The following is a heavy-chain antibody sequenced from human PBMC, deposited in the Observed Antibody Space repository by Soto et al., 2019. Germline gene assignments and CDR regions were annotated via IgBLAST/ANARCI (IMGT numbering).Heavy chain of an antibody. Sequence: GGSLRLSCAASGFTFNNYGMSWVRQAPGKGLEWVSTISSSGGNMYYADSVKGRFTISRDNSKNTLYLQMDTLRAEDTAVYYCAKDRHRSGSPPPFDYWGQGTLVTVSS. CDR3: AKDRHRSGSPPPFDY. J-gene: IGHJ4*02. D-gene: IGHD3-22*01. CDR2: ISSSGGNM. V-gene: IGHV3-23*01. CDR1: GFTFNNYG.